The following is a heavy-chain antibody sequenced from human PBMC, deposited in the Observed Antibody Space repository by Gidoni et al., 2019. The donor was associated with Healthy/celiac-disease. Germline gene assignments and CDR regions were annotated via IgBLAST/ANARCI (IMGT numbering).Heavy chain of an antibody. CDR3: ARDNYCSSTSCYRLLVKGPYGMDV. D-gene: IGHD2-2*01. CDR2: ITYDGSNK. V-gene: IGHV3-30-3*01. Sequence: QVQLVESGGAVVQPGRSLRLSCAASGFPFRRYAMHWIRQAPGKGLEWVAVITYDGSNKYYADSVKGRFTISRDNSKNTLYLQMNSLRAEDTAVYYCARDNYCSSTSCYRLLVKGPYGMDVWGQGTTVTVSS. J-gene: IGHJ6*02. CDR1: GFPFRRYA.